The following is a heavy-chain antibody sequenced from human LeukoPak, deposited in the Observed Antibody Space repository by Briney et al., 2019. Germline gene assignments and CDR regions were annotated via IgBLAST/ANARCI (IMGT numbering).Heavy chain of an antibody. Sequence: SETLSLTCTVTGGSISSSSYYWGWIRQPPGKGLEWIGSIYYSGSTYYNPSLESRVTISVDTSKNQFSLKLSSVTAADTAVYYCARRSSGWYYFDYWGQGTLVTVSS. CDR1: GGSISSSSYY. CDR3: ARRSSGWYYFDY. J-gene: IGHJ4*02. V-gene: IGHV4-39*01. D-gene: IGHD6-19*01. CDR2: IYYSGST.